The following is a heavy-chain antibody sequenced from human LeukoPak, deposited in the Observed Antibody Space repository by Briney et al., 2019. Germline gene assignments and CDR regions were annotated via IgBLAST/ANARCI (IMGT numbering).Heavy chain of an antibody. CDR1: GFTFSSYV. D-gene: IGHD3-16*01. V-gene: IGHV3-23*01. Sequence: GGSLRLSCAASGFTFSSYVMNCVRQAPGKGLEWVSTISGSGGSTYYADSVKGRFTISRDNSKNTLYLQTKSLRAEATAVYYCAGNYVTSYSYYATDVWGQGTTVTVSS. CDR3: AGNYVTSYSYYATDV. CDR2: ISGSGGST. J-gene: IGHJ6*02.